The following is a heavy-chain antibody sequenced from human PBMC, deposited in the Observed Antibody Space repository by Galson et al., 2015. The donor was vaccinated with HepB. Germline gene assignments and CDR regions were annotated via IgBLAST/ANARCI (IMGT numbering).Heavy chain of an antibody. D-gene: IGHD4-17*01. CDR3: AREGPQTTVTTPEYFDY. CDR1: GFTFSSYW. V-gene: IGHV3-74*01. CDR2: INSDGSST. J-gene: IGHJ4*02. Sequence: SLRLSCAASGFTFSSYWMHWVRQAPGKGLVWVSRINSDGSSTSYADSVKGRLTISRDNAKNTLYLQMNSLRAEDTAVYYCAREGPQTTVTTPEYFDYWGQGTLVTVSS.